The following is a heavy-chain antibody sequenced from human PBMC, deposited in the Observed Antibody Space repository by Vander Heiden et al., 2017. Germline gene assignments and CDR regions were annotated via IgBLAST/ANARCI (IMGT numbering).Heavy chain of an antibody. CDR3: ASEGDALPAGAY. CDR2: IIPIFGTA. J-gene: IGHJ4*02. V-gene: IGHV1-69*01. CDR1: GGTFSSYA. D-gene: IGHD2-21*02. Sequence: QVQLVQSGPEAKKPGSAVKVSCKASGGTFSSYAISWVRQAPGQGLEWMGGIIPIFGTAHYAGKFQGRVTITADESTTTAYMELSSLRSEDTAVYYCASEGDALPAGAYWGQGTLVTVSS.